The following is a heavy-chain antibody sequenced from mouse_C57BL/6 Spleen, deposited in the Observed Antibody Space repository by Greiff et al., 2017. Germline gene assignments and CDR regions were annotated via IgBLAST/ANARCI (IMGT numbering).Heavy chain of an antibody. CDR2: IRNKANNHAT. CDR3: TRLIWVYWYFDV. J-gene: IGHJ1*03. CDR1: GFTFSDAW. D-gene: IGHD4-1*01. Sequence: DVMLVESGGGLVQPGGSMKLSCAASGFTFSDAWMDWVRQSPETGLEWVAEIRNKANNHATYYAESVKGRFTISRDDSKSSVYLQMNSLRAEDTGIYYCTRLIWVYWYFDVWGTGTTVTVSS. V-gene: IGHV6-6*01.